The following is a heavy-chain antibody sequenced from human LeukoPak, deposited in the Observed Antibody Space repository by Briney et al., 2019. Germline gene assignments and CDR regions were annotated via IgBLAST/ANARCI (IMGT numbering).Heavy chain of an antibody. CDR1: GGSISSYY. CDR2: IYYSGST. Sequence: SETLSLTCTVSGGSISSYYWSWIRQPPGKGLEWIEYIYYSGSTNYNPSLKSRVTISVDTSKNQFSLQLSSVTAADTAVYYCARAKWTEHSSGWYWFDPWGQGTLVTVSS. CDR3: ARAKWTEHSSGWYWFDP. V-gene: IGHV4-59*01. J-gene: IGHJ5*02. D-gene: IGHD6-19*01.